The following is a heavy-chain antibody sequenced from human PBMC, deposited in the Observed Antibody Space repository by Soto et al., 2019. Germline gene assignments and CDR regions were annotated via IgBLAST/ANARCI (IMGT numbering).Heavy chain of an antibody. Sequence: GGSLRLSCAASGFTFSNAWMNWVRQAPGKGLEWVGRIKSKTDGGTTDYAAPVKGRFTISRDDSKNTLYLQMNSLKTEDTAVYYCARDLLEWLLSGISIYGMDVWGQGTTVTVSS. CDR1: GFTFSNAW. CDR2: IKSKTDGGTT. D-gene: IGHD3-3*01. J-gene: IGHJ6*02. CDR3: ARDLLEWLLSGISIYGMDV. V-gene: IGHV3-15*07.